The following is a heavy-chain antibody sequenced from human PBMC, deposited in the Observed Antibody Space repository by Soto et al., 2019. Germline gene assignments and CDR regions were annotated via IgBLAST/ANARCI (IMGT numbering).Heavy chain of an antibody. J-gene: IGHJ4*02. CDR2: ISGSGGST. D-gene: IGHD3-10*01. CDR3: AKATYYYGSGSYYYFDY. Sequence: GGSLRLSCAASGFTFSSYAMSWVRQAPGKGLEWVSAISGSGGSTYYADSVKGRFTISRDNSKNTLYLQMNSLRAEDTAVYYCAKATYYYGSGSYYYFDYWGQGTLVTVSS. V-gene: IGHV3-23*01. CDR1: GFTFSSYA.